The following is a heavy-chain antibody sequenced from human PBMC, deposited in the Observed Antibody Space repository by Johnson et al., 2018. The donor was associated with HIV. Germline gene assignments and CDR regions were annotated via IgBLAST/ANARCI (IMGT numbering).Heavy chain of an antibody. V-gene: IGHV3-20*04. D-gene: IGHD3-3*01. J-gene: IGHJ3*02. CDR3: ANDFWSGSGI. CDR2: INWNGGST. Sequence: VQLVESGGGVVLPGGSLRLSCAASVFSFDDYGMSWVRQAPGKGLEWVSGINWNGGSTGYADSVKGRFTISRDNSKSTLYLQMNSLRAEDTAVYYCANDFWSGSGIWGQGTMVTVSS. CDR1: VFSFDDYG.